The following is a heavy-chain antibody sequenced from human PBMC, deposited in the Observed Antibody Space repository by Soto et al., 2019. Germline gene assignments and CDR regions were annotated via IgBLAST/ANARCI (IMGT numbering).Heavy chain of an antibody. CDR2: ISAYNGNT. Sequence: ASVKVSCKASGYTFTSYGISWVRQAPGQGLEWMGWISAYNGNTNYAQKLQGRVTMTTDTSTSTAYMELRSLRSDDTAVYYCARDISCPHYYDSSGYVSNWFDPWGQGTLVTVSS. CDR3: ARDISCPHYYDSSGYVSNWFDP. D-gene: IGHD3-22*01. J-gene: IGHJ5*02. CDR1: GYTFTSYG. V-gene: IGHV1-18*01.